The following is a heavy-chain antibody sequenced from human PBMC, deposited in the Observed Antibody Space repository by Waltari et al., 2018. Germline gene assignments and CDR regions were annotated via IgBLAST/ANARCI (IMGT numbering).Heavy chain of an antibody. CDR2: INIGNGNP. Sequence: QVQLVQSGAEVKKPGASVKVSCRASGYIFTRYAIHWVRQAPGQRLEWMGWINIGNGNPRYSQRFQDRVSITRDTSASTAYMDLSSLRSEDTAGYYCARDSGSGSLHHWGQGTLVTVSS. CDR1: GYIFTRYA. D-gene: IGHD3-10*01. V-gene: IGHV1-3*04. J-gene: IGHJ4*02. CDR3: ARDSGSGSLHH.